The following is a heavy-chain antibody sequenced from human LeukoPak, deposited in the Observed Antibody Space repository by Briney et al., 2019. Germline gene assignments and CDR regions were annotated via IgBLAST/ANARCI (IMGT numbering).Heavy chain of an antibody. V-gene: IGHV6-1*01. CDR3: ARWLTTSAGFDF. J-gene: IGHJ3*01. CDR2: TFYRSKWYS. D-gene: IGHD1/OR15-1a*01. CDR1: GDSVSSNSAT. Sequence: SQTLSLTCATFGDSVSSNSATWSWLRQSPSRGLEWLGRTFYRSKWYSDYAPSVEGRITVNPDTSRNRFSLQLDFVTPEDSAVYFCARWLTTSAGFDFWGRGTVVTVSS.